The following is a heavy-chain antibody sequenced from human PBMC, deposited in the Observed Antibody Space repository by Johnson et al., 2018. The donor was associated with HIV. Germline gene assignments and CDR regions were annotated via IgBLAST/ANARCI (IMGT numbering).Heavy chain of an antibody. D-gene: IGHD6-13*01. CDR1: GFSNYD. V-gene: IGHV3-66*01. Sequence: VQLVESGGGLVKPGGSLRLSCAASGFSNYDMHWVRQAPGRRLEWVAVVYSAGHTYYADSVKGRFTISRDNSKNSLFLQMNRLRVEDTAVYYCARSGGYPNAFDIWGQGTMVTVSS. CDR3: ARSGGYPNAFDI. CDR2: VYSAGHT. J-gene: IGHJ3*02.